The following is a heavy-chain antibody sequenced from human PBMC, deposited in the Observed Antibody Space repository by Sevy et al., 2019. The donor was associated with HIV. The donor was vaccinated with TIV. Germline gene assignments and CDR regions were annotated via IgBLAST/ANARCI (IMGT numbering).Heavy chain of an antibody. CDR2: IKKDGSQK. D-gene: IGHD3-16*01. Sequence: GESLKISCTDSGLTFSNYWMHWVRQAPGKGLEWVASIKKDGSQKDYVASVKGRFIISRDNAKSSVYLQMNSLRDEDAAVYYCFGGTNWGQGTLVTVSS. V-gene: IGHV3-7*03. CDR3: FGGTN. J-gene: IGHJ4*02. CDR1: GLTFSNYW.